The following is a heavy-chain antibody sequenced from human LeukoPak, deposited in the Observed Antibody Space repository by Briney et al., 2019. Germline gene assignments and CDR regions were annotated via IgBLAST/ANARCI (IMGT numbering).Heavy chain of an antibody. CDR3: AGEFAY. V-gene: IGHV4-61*02. J-gene: IGHJ4*02. Sequence: PSQTLSLTCTVPGASISSHIYYWSWIRQPAGKGLEWIGRIYTSGSTNYNPSLKSRVTMSLDTSKNQFSLNLSSVTAADTAVYYCAGEFAYWGQGTLVTVPS. CDR2: IYTSGST. CDR1: GASISSHIYY.